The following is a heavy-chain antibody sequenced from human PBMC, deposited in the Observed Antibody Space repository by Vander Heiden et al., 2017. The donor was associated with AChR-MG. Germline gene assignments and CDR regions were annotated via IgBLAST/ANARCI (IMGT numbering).Heavy chain of an antibody. CDR3: AKAGYSNSWYGDS. V-gene: IGHV3-23*01. CDR2: ISGTGGLT. CDR1: GFAFRSYA. J-gene: IGHJ4*02. Sequence: EVHLLESGGGLVQPGGSLRLSCAASGFAFRSYAMIWVRQAPGKGLEWVSGISGTGGLTYYADSVKGRFTVSKDNSNNTLYLQMNSLRAEDTAVYYCAKAGYSNSWYGDSWGQGTLVTVSS. D-gene: IGHD6-13*01.